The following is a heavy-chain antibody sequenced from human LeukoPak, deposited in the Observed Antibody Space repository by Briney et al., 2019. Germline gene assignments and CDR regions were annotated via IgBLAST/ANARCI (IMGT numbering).Heavy chain of an antibody. V-gene: IGHV3-23*01. J-gene: IGHJ4*02. Sequence: GGSLRLSCAASGFTFSSYSMNWVRQAPGKGLEWVSAISGSGGSTYYADSVKGRFTISRDNSKNTLYLQMNSLRAEDTAVYYCAKDPRHYYGSGSAWVGSLTYWGQGTLVTVSS. D-gene: IGHD3-10*01. CDR2: ISGSGGST. CDR1: GFTFSSYS. CDR3: AKDPRHYYGSGSAWVGSLTY.